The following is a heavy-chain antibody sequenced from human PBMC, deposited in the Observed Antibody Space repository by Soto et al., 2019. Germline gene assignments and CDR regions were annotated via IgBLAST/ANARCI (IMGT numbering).Heavy chain of an antibody. CDR2: ISYDGSDK. J-gene: IGHJ4*02. Sequence: QVQLVESGRGVVQPGRSLRLSCAASGFTFSSYAMHWVRQAPGKGLEWVAVISYDGSDKYYADSVKGRFTISRDNSKNTLYLQMNSLRVEDTAVYYCASTLIRGVITTYVDYWGQGTLVTVSS. V-gene: IGHV3-30-3*01. CDR3: ASTLIRGVITTYVDY. CDR1: GFTFSSYA. D-gene: IGHD3-10*01.